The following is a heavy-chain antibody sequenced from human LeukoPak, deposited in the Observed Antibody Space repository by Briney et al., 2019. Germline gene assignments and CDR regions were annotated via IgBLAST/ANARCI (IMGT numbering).Heavy chain of an antibody. V-gene: IGHV1-2*02. CDR3: ARGGLLWFGDPTQIFDY. CDR2: INPNSGGK. Sequence: GASVKVSCKASGYTFTGYYMHLVRQAPGQGLEWMGWINPNSGGKNYAQKFQGRVTMTRDTSISTAYMELSRLRSDDTAVYYCARGGLLWFGDPTQIFDYWGQGTLVTVSS. J-gene: IGHJ4*02. D-gene: IGHD3-10*01. CDR1: GYTFTGYY.